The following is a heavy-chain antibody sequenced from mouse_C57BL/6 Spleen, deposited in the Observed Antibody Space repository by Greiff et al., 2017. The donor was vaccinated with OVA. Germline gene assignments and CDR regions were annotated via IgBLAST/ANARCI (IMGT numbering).Heavy chain of an antibody. Sequence: SGPVLVKPGASVKMSCKASGYTFTDYYMNWVKQSHGKSLEWIGVINPYNGGTSYNQKFKGKATLTVDKSSSTAYMELNSLTSEDSAVYYCARNYGSPMDYWGQGTSVTVSS. D-gene: IGHD1-1*01. CDR1: GYTFTDYY. J-gene: IGHJ4*01. CDR2: INPYNGGT. CDR3: ARNYGSPMDY. V-gene: IGHV1-19*01.